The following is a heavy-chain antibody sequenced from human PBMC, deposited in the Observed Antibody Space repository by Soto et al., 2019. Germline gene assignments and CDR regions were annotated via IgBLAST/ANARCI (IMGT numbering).Heavy chain of an antibody. CDR3: ASQEMATKNVDAFDI. J-gene: IGHJ3*02. CDR2: IYPGDSDT. D-gene: IGHD5-12*01. CDR1: GYNFTSYW. V-gene: IGHV5-51*01. Sequence: GESLKISCTGSGYNFTSYWIGWVRQMPGKGLEWMGIIYPGDSDTRYSPSFQGQVTISADKSISTAYLQWSSLKASDTAMYYCASQEMATKNVDAFDIWGQGTMVTVSS.